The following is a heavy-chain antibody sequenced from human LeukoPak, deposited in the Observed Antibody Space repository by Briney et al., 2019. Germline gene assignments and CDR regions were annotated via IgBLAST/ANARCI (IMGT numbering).Heavy chain of an antibody. CDR2: IKQDGSEK. Sequence: PGGSLRLSCAASGFTFSSYWMSWVRQAPGKGLEWVANIKQDGSEKYYVDSVKGRFTISRDNAKNSLYLQMNSLRAEDTAVYYCARDGGELLWGYYMDVWGKGTTVTVSS. J-gene: IGHJ6*03. D-gene: IGHD2-21*01. CDR3: ARDGGELLWGYYMDV. V-gene: IGHV3-7*01. CDR1: GFTFSSYW.